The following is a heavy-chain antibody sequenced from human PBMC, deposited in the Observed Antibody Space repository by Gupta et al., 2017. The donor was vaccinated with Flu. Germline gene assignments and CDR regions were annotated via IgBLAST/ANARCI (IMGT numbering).Heavy chain of an antibody. J-gene: IGHJ6*02. D-gene: IGHD6-13*01. CDR3: ASLVQQSTYYYYYGLDI. Sequence: QVQLEQSGAEVKKPGSSVKVSCKASTDTLTNNFVSWVRQAPGLGLEWMGGIIPIHGAATYAQSFQGRVTISADTYTNTTYLELGSLRSDDTAVYYCASLVQQSTYYYYYGLDIWGQGTMVTVSS. V-gene: IGHV1-69*06. CDR2: IIPIHGAA. CDR1: TDTLTNNF.